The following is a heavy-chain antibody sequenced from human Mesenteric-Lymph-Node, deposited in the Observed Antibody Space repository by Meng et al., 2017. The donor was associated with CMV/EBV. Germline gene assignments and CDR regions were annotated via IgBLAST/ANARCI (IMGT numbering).Heavy chain of an antibody. V-gene: IGHV3-30*03. J-gene: IGHJ4*02. Sequence: GESLKISCAASGFTFSSYSMNWVRQAPGKGLEWVALISADGGNKYYADSVRGRFTISRDNSKNTLYLQMNSLTAEDTATYCSARVGFSSGWYDLLDYWGQGTLVTVSS. CDR1: GFTFSSYS. CDR3: ARVGFSSGWYDLLDY. CDR2: ISADGGNK. D-gene: IGHD6-19*01.